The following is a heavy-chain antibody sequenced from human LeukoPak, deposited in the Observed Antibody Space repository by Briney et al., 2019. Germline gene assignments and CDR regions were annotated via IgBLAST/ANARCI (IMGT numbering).Heavy chain of an antibody. CDR1: GFTFSSYS. Sequence: GGSLRLSCAASGFTFSSYSMQWVRQTPGKGLEWVGIMSNSGENTFYGEAVKGRFAISRDNSQNTLYLQMNSLRPEDTAVYYCAKGGASVTRYVDYWGQGTLVTVSS. D-gene: IGHD4-17*01. J-gene: IGHJ4*02. CDR3: AKGGASVTRYVDY. V-gene: IGHV3-30*18. CDR2: MSNSGENT.